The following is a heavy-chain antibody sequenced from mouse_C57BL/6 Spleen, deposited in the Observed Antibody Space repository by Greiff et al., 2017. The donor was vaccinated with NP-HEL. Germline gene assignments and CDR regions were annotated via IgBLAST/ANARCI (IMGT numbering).Heavy chain of an antibody. CDR3: ARGGNDGYYVGYFDV. V-gene: IGHV1-42*01. Sequence: EVQLQQSGPELVKPGASVKISCKASGYSFTGYYMNWVKQSPEKSLEWIGEINPSTGGTTYNQKFKAKATLTVDKSSSTAYMQLKSLTSEDSAVYYCARGGNDGYYVGYFDVWGTGTTVTVSS. J-gene: IGHJ1*03. CDR1: GYSFTGYY. D-gene: IGHD2-3*01. CDR2: INPSTGGT.